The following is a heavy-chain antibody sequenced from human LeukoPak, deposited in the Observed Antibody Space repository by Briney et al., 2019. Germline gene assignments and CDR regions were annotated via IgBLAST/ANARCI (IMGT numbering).Heavy chain of an antibody. D-gene: IGHD2-2*01. CDR2: IRYDGNNK. CDR3: AKIEGKYQLANVPDH. CDR1: GFTFSTYG. V-gene: IGHV3-30*02. J-gene: IGHJ4*02. Sequence: GGSLRLSCAASGFTFSTYGMHWVRHAPGKGLEGVAFIRYDGNNKYYADFVKGRFTISRDNSKNTLYLHMNSLRTEDTAVYYCAKIEGKYQLANVPDHWGQGTLVTVSS.